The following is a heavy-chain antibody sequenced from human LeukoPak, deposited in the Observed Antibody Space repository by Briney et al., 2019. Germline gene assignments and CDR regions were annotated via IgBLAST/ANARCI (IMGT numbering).Heavy chain of an antibody. J-gene: IGHJ4*02. Sequence: SETLSLTCSVPSGSMSSHYWSWIRQPPGKGLEWIGYIYNNESTNYNPSLRSRVTISVGTSENQFSLKLTSVTAADTAVYYCARGTRGPLVRRITIFDYWGQGTLVTVSS. CDR3: ARGTRGPLVRRITIFDY. D-gene: IGHD3-10*01. V-gene: IGHV4-59*11. CDR2: IYNNEST. CDR1: SGSMSSHY.